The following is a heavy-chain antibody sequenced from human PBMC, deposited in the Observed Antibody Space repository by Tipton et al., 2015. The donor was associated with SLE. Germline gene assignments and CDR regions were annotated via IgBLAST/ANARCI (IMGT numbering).Heavy chain of an antibody. D-gene: IGHD1-26*01. J-gene: IGHJ4*02. CDR1: GFTFDDYA. Sequence: RSLRLSCAASGFTFDDYAMHGVRQAQGKGLEWVSGMSWNSGSIGDADSVKGRFTISRDNAKYSLYLQINRLRAEDTVLYYCAKDACRVGAFFDYWGQGTLVTVSS. CDR2: MSWNSGSI. V-gene: IGHV3-9*01. CDR3: AKDACRVGAFFDY.